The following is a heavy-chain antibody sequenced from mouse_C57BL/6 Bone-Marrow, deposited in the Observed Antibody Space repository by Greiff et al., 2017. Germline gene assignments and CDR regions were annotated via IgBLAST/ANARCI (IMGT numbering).Heavy chain of an antibody. CDR3: ARKATLFAY. CDR1: GFTFSDYG. J-gene: IGHJ3*01. V-gene: IGHV5-17*01. Sequence: VQLKESGGGLVKPGGSLKLSCAASGFTFSDYGMHWVRQAPEKGLEWVAYISSGSSTIYYADTVKGRFTISRDNAKNTLFLQMTSLRSEDTAMYYCARKATLFAYWGQGTLVTVSA. CDR2: ISSGSSTI.